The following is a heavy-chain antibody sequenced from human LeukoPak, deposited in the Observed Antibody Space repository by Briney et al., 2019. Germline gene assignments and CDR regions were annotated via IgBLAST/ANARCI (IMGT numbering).Heavy chain of an antibody. D-gene: IGHD3-10*01. CDR2: ISAGGATS. CDR1: GFTFSSYS. J-gene: IGHJ4*02. CDR3: AKHGIGSSLSYYHFDY. V-gene: IGHV3-23*01. Sequence: GGSLRLSCAASGFTFSSYSMTWVRQSPGKGLEWVSSISAGGATSYYADSVKGRVAISRDNSKNTLHLQMNSLRAEDTAVYFCAKHGIGSSLSYYHFDYWGQGTLVTVSS.